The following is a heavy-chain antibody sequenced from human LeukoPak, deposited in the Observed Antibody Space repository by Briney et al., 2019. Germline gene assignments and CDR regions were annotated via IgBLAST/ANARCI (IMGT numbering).Heavy chain of an antibody. CDR3: SKIVNYNYDFWSGYYAGAYYYYYMDV. D-gene: IGHD3-3*01. CDR1: GFTFSSYA. J-gene: IGHJ6*03. V-gene: IGHV3-23*01. Sequence: GGSLRLSCAASGFTFSSYAMSWVRQAPGKGLEWVSAISGSGGSTYYADSVKGRFTISRDNSKNTLYLQMNSLRAEDTAVYYGSKIVNYNYDFWSGYYAGAYYYYYMDVWGKGTTVTVSS. CDR2: ISGSGGST.